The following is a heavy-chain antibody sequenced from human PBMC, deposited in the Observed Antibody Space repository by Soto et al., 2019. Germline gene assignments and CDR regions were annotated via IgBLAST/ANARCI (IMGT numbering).Heavy chain of an antibody. CDR1: GYTFTSYG. D-gene: IGHD3-22*01. CDR2: ISAYNGNT. CDR3: ARDAGMEYYDSSGYYFPQGYYYYGMDV. Sequence: ASVKVSCKASGYTFTSYGISWVRQAPGQGLEWMGWISAYNGNTNYAQKLQGRVTMTTDTSTSTAYMELRSLRSDDTAVYYCARDAGMEYYDSSGYYFPQGYYYYGMDVWGQGTTVTVSS. V-gene: IGHV1-18*04. J-gene: IGHJ6*02.